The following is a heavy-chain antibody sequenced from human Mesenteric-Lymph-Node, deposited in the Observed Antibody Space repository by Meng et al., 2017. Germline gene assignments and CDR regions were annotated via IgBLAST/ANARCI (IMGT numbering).Heavy chain of an antibody. D-gene: IGHD5-12*01. CDR1: GYTFANYW. V-gene: IGHV5-51*01. CDR3: ATLKDSGYGGVDY. CDR2: IYPGDSGI. Sequence: GESLKISCKASGYTFANYWIGWVRQMPGKGLEFMGIIYPGDSGIRYSPSFQGQVTISADKSINTAYLQWTSLKASDTAMYYCATLKDSGYGGVDYWGQGTLVTVSS. J-gene: IGHJ4*02.